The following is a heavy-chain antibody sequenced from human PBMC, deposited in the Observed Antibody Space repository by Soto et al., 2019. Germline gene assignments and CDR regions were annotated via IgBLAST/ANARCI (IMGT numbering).Heavy chain of an antibody. J-gene: IGHJ5*02. CDR1: GFTFSDYY. V-gene: IGHV3-11*06. CDR2: ISSSSSYT. CDR3: ARDLRDLYYYDSSVMINWFDP. Sequence: QVQLVESGGGLVKPGGSLRLSCAASGFTFSDYYMSWIRQAPGKGLEWVSYISSSSSYTNYADSVKGRFTISRDNAKNSLYLQMNSLRAEDTAVYYCARDLRDLYYYDSSVMINWFDPWGQGTLVTVSS. D-gene: IGHD3-22*01.